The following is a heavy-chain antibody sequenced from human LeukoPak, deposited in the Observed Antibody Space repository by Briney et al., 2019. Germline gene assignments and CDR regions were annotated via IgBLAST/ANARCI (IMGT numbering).Heavy chain of an antibody. CDR1: GFTFDDYA. Sequence: GGSLRLSCAASGFTFDDYAMHWVRQAPGKGLEWVSGISWNSGSIGYADSVKCRFTISRDNAKNSLYLQMNSLRAEDTALYYCAKDLGSSGWPRGAFDIWGQGTMVTVSS. V-gene: IGHV3-9*01. CDR3: AKDLGSSGWPRGAFDI. J-gene: IGHJ3*02. CDR2: ISWNSGSI. D-gene: IGHD6-19*01.